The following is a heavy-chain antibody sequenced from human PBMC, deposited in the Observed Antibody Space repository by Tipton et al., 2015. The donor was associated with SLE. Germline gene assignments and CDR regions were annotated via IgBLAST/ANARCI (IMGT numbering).Heavy chain of an antibody. CDR3: VKDMQLQGVIGAFDI. J-gene: IGHJ3*02. CDR2: ISASGSTI. D-gene: IGHD3-10*01. Sequence: SLRLSCAASGFTFSSYEMNWVRQAPGKGLEWVSYISASGSTIYYADSVKGRFTISRDNSKNSLYLQMNSLRTEDTALYYCVKDMQLQGVIGAFDIWGQGTMVTVSS. V-gene: IGHV3-48*03. CDR1: GFTFSSYE.